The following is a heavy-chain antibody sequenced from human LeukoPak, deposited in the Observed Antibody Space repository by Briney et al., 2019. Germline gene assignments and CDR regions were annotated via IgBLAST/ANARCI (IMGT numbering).Heavy chain of an antibody. V-gene: IGHV4-30-2*01. CDR2: IYHSGST. CDR1: GGSISSGGYY. D-gene: IGHD6-6*01. CDR3: ARDIAARRGSFDY. J-gene: IGHJ4*02. Sequence: PSETLSLTCTVSGGSISSGGYYWSWIRQPPGKGLEWIGYIYHSGSTYYNPSLKSRVTISVDRSKNQFSLKLSSVTAADTAVYYCARDIAARRGSFDYWGQGTLVTVSS.